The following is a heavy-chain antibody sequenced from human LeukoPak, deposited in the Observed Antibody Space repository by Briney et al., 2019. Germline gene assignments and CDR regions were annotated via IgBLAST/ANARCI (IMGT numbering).Heavy chain of an antibody. D-gene: IGHD2-15*01. CDR2: INHSGST. CDR3: ARERGYCSGGSCYQGYYYYYYMDV. V-gene: IGHV4-34*01. J-gene: IGHJ6*03. CDR1: GGSFSGYY. Sequence: SETLSLTCAVYGGSFSGYYWSWIRQPPGKGLEWIGEINHSGSTNYNPSLKSRVTISVDTSKNQFSLKLSSVTAADTAVYYCARERGYCSGGSCYQGYYYYYYMDVWGKGTTVTVSS.